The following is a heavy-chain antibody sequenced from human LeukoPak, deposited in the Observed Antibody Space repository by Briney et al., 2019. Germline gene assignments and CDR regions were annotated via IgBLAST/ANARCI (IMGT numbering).Heavy chain of an antibody. CDR1: GFTFSSYW. D-gene: IGHD5-12*01. J-gene: IGHJ3*02. CDR2: IKQDGSEK. Sequence: PGGSLRLSRAASGFTFSSYWMSWVRQAPGKGLGWVANIKQDGSEKYYVDSVKGRFTISRDNAKNSLYLQMNSLRAEDTAVYYCATVASLSFDIWGQGTMVTVSS. V-gene: IGHV3-7*01. CDR3: ATVASLSFDI.